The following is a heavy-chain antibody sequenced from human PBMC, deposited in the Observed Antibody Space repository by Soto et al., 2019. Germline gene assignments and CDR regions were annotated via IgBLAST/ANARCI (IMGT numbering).Heavy chain of an antibody. V-gene: IGHV3-74*01. J-gene: IGHJ4*02. D-gene: IGHD3-22*01. Sequence: GGSLRLSCVVSGFTFSSSWMHWVRQGPGKGLVWVSRMNPDGSAINYADSVKGRSTTSRDNAKNILYLQMNSLTAADTAVYYCATHYYDSSGSEPYFDYWGQGTLVTVSS. CDR1: GFTFSSSW. CDR2: MNPDGSAI. CDR3: ATHYYDSSGSEPYFDY.